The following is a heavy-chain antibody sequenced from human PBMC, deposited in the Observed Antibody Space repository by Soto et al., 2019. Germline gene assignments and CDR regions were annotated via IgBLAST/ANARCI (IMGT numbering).Heavy chain of an antibody. CDR3: ARSHYTYGLLIDY. CDR2: INHSGRT. V-gene: IGHV4-34*01. Sequence: SETLSLTCAVYGGSFSGYCWSWIRQPPGKGLEWIGEINHSGRTNYNPSLTSRVFISVDTSKNEFSLRLTSVTAADTAVYYCARSHYTYGLLIDYWGPGTLVTVSS. D-gene: IGHD2-8*01. CDR1: GGSFSGYC. J-gene: IGHJ4*02.